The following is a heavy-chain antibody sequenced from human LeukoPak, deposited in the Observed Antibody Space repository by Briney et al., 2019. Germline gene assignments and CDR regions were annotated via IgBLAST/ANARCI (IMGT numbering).Heavy chain of an antibody. CDR3: ARAPKPFPSFAFDI. CDR2: IYYSGST. D-gene: IGHD3-10*01. Sequence: PSETLSLTCTVSGGSIGSGDYYWSWIRQPPGKGLEWIGYIYYSGSTYYNPSLKSRVTISVDTSKNQFSLKLSSVTAADTAVYYCARAPKPFPSFAFDIWGQGTMVTVSS. CDR1: GGSIGSGDYY. V-gene: IGHV4-30-4*01. J-gene: IGHJ3*02.